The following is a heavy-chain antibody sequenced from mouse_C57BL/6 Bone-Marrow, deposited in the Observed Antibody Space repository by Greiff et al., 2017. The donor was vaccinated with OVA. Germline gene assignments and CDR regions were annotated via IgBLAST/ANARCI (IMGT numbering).Heavy chain of an antibody. J-gene: IGHJ3*01. Sequence: EVKLVESGGGLVKPGGSLKLSCAASGFTFRSYTMSWVRQTPEKRLEWVATISGGGGNTYYPDSVKGRFTISRDNAKNTLYLQMSSLRSEDTALYYCARQYGNYVAWFAYWGQGTLVTVSA. D-gene: IGHD2-1*01. CDR3: ARQYGNYVAWFAY. CDR1: GFTFRSYT. CDR2: ISGGGGNT. V-gene: IGHV5-9*01.